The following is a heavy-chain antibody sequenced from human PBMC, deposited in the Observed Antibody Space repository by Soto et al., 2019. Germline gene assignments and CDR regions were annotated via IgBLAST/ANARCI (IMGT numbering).Heavy chain of an antibody. Sequence: QVQLQQWGAGLLKPSETLSLTCAVYGGSFSGYYWSWIRQPPGKGLEWIGEINHIGSTNYNPSLKSRVVISVDTAKNQFSLKLSSVTAADTAVYYCARGIWLRSSFDYWGQGTLVTVSS. V-gene: IGHV4-34*01. CDR1: GGSFSGYY. J-gene: IGHJ4*02. CDR3: ARGIWLRSSFDY. CDR2: INHIGST. D-gene: IGHD5-12*01.